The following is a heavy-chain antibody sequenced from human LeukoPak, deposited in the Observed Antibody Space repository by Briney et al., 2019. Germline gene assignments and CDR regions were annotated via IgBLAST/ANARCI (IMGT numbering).Heavy chain of an antibody. V-gene: IGHV3-23*01. J-gene: IGHJ4*02. CDR2: ISGSGGST. D-gene: IGHD6-19*01. CDR1: GFTFGSYA. Sequence: GGSLRLSCAASGFTFGSYAMTWVRQAPGKGLEWVSAISGSGGSTYYADSVKGRFTISRDNSKNTLYVQMNSLRAEDTAVYYCAKAGSGWYYIDSWGQGTLVTVSS. CDR3: AKAGSGWYYIDS.